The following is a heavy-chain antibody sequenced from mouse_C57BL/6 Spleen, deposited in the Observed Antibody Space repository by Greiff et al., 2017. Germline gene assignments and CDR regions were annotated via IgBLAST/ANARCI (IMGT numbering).Heavy chain of an antibody. Sequence: QVQLQQPGAELVKPGASVKMSCKSSGYTFTSYWITWVKQRPGQGLEWIGDIYPGSGSTNYNEKFKSKATLTVDTSSSTAYMQLSSLTSEDSAVYYCAKWAYYSNYGRDYWGQGTTLTVSS. J-gene: IGHJ2*01. CDR2: IYPGSGST. CDR1: GYTFTSYW. CDR3: AKWAYYSNYGRDY. V-gene: IGHV1-55*01. D-gene: IGHD2-5*01.